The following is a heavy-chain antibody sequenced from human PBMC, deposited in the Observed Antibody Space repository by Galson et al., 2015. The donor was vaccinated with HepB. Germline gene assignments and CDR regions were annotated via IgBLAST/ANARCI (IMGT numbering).Heavy chain of an antibody. Sequence: SLRLSCAASGFTLSTYTMHWVRQDPGKGLEWVTLISYDGSNKYYADSVKGRFTISRDNSKNTVFLQMNSLRAEDTAVYYCARGHYYVTGSYWSYYNYYAMDVWGQGTTVTVSS. J-gene: IGHJ6*02. CDR1: GFTLSTYT. D-gene: IGHD3-10*01. CDR2: ISYDGSNK. V-gene: IGHV3-30*01. CDR3: ARGHYYVTGSYWSYYNYYAMDV.